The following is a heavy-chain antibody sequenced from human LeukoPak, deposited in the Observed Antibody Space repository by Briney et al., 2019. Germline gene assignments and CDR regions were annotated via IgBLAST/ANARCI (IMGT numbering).Heavy chain of an antibody. Sequence: SETLSLTCTVSGGSVSSYYWSWIRQPPGKGLEWIGYTYYSGNTIYNPSLRGRVTLSVDTSKNQFSLNLSSVTAADTAVYYCARGASSSWPTYYFDYWGQGTLVTVSS. J-gene: IGHJ4*02. V-gene: IGHV4-59*02. CDR2: TYYSGNT. CDR3: ARGASSSWPTYYFDY. D-gene: IGHD6-13*01. CDR1: GGSVSSYY.